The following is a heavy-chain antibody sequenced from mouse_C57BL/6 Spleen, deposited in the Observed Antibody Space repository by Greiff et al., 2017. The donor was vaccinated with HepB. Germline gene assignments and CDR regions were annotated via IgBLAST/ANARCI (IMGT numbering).Heavy chain of an antibody. V-gene: IGHV2-2*01. CDR2: IWSGGST. CDR3: ARTRPPYDGHYGGFDY. D-gene: IGHD2-3*01. CDR1: GFSLTSYG. Sequence: VQLQQSGPGLVQPSQSLSITCTVSGFSLTSYGVHWVRQSPGKGLEWLGVIWSGGSTDYNAAFISRLSISKDNSKSQVFFKMNSLQADDTAIYYCARTRPPYDGHYGGFDYWGQGTTLTVSS. J-gene: IGHJ2*01.